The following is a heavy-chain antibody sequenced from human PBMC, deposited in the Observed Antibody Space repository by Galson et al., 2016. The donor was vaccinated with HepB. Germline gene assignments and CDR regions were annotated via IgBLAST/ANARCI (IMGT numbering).Heavy chain of an antibody. Sequence: SLRLSCAASGFTFSSYGMHWVRQAPGKGLEWVAVISYDGSLKYYGDSGKGRFTISRDNSKNTLSLQMNSLRVEDTAVYYCAKDIRGWTTVTAENDNWGQGTLVTVSS. CDR2: ISYDGSLK. V-gene: IGHV3-30*18. CDR3: AKDIRGWTTVTAENDN. D-gene: IGHD4-17*01. CDR1: GFTFSSYG. J-gene: IGHJ4*02.